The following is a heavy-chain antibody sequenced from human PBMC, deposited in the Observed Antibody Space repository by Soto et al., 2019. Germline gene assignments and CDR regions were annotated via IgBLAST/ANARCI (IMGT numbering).Heavy chain of an antibody. J-gene: IGHJ6*02. CDR2: ISWNSGNI. CDR1: GFTFDDYA. Sequence: EVQLVESGGGLVQPGMSLRLSCAVSGFTFDDYAMHWVRQAPGKGLEWVSGISWNSGNIGYADSVKGRFIVSRNNAKNSLYLQMNSLRPEDTALYYCARVPYTNFGGYYYRMDVWGQGTKVTVSS. CDR3: ARVPYTNFGGYYYRMDV. D-gene: IGHD4-4*01. V-gene: IGHV3-9*01.